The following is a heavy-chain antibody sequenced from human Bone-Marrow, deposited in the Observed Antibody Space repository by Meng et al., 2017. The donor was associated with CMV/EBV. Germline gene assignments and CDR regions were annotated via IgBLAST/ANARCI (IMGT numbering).Heavy chain of an antibody. V-gene: IGHV1-69*05. Sequence: SVKVSCKASGGTFSRYAISWVRQAPGQGLECMGGIIPLFGSANFAQKFQGRVTITTDESTTTDYMELSSLRSDDTAVYYCARAGYYDSSGYYYADYWGQGTLVTVSS. CDR2: IIPLFGSA. CDR1: GGTFSRYA. CDR3: ARAGYYDSSGYYYADY. D-gene: IGHD3-22*01. J-gene: IGHJ4*02.